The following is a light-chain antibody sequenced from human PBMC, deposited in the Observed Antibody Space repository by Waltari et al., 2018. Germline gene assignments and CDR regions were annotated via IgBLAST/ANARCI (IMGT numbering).Light chain of an antibody. CDR2: AAS. CDR3: QQLNSYSGT. CDR1: QGISSY. J-gene: IGKJ3*01. Sequence: DIQLTQSPSFLSASVRDRVTITCRASQGISSYLAWYQQKPGKAPKLLIYAASPLQSGVPSRFSGSGSGTEFTLTISSLQPEDFATYYCQQLNSYSGTFGPGTKVDIK. V-gene: IGKV1-9*01.